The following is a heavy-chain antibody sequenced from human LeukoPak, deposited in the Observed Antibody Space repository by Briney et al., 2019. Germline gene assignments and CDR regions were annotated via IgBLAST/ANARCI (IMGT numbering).Heavy chain of an antibody. CDR2: ISSSSSYI. J-gene: IGHJ5*02. CDR1: GFTFSSYS. CDR3: ARDRDIVVVPAARGNWFDP. Sequence: PGGSLRLSCAASGFTFSSYSMNWVRQAPGKGLEWVSSISSSSSYIYYADSVKGRFTISRDNAKNSLYLQMNSLRAEDTAVYYCARDRDIVVVPAARGNWFDPWGQGTLVTVSP. V-gene: IGHV3-21*01. D-gene: IGHD2-2*01.